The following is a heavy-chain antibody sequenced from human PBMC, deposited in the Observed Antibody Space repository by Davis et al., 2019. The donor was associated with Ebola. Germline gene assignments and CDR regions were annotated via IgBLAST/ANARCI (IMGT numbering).Heavy chain of an antibody. V-gene: IGHV3-11*06. CDR2: ISSSSSYT. Sequence: GESLKISCAASGFTFSDYYMSWIRQAPGKGLEWVSYISSSSSYTNYADSVKGRFTISRDNAKNSLYLQMNSLRAEDTAVYYCARDGEYSSSWYDYWGQGTLVTVSS. D-gene: IGHD6-13*01. CDR1: GFTFSDYY. J-gene: IGHJ4*02. CDR3: ARDGEYSSSWYDY.